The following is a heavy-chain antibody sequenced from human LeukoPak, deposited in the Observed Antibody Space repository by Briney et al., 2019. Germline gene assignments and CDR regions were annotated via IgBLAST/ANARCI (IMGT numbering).Heavy chain of an antibody. CDR1: GGSILSTSFS. J-gene: IGHJ4*02. CDR3: ARNYYGSGSYYAYFDY. CDR2: LSYTGSV. Sequence: PSETLSLTCTVSGGSILSTSFSWGWIRQSPGKGLEWIGALSYTGSVYYNPSLKSHVTISVDTSKNQVSLKLSSVTAADTAVYYCARNYYGSGSYYAYFDYWGQGTLVTVSS. D-gene: IGHD3-10*01. V-gene: IGHV4-39*07.